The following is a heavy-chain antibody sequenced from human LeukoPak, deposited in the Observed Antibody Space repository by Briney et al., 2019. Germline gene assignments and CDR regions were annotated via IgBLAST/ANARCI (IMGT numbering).Heavy chain of an antibody. CDR3: ARDSRINWFFL. CDR2: VNHSGST. D-gene: IGHD6-13*01. V-gene: IGHV4-34*01. CDR1: GESFSGYY. Sequence: PSETLSLTCAVYGESFSGYYWTWIRQPPGKGLEWIADVNHSGSTNYNPSLKSRVIISVNTSKNQFSLNLSSVTAADTAVYYCARDSRINWFFLWGQGILVTVSS. J-gene: IGHJ5*02.